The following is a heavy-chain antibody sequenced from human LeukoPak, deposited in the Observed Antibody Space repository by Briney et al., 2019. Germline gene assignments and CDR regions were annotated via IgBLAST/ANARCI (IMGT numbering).Heavy chain of an antibody. CDR1: GFTFSDYG. Sequence: GGTLRLSCAASGFTFSDYGMSWVRQAPGKGLEWVSGNSGSSAPTYYADSVKGRFTSSRDNSKNIMYLQMNSLRSEDTAVYYCTKGTYLFDSWGQGTLVTVSS. CDR3: TKGTYLFDS. J-gene: IGHJ4*02. V-gene: IGHV3-23*01. CDR2: NSGSSAPT.